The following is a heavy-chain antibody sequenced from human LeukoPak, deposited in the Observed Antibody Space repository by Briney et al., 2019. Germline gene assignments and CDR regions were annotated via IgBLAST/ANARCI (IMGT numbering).Heavy chain of an antibody. V-gene: IGHV1-46*01. J-gene: IGHJ4*02. CDR3: ARDNGDFDY. CDR2: INPSGGSS. D-gene: IGHD4-17*01. CDR1: GYTFTYYY. Sequence: ASVKVSCKASGYTFTYYYMHWVRQAPGQGLEWMGIINPSGGSSTYAQKFQGRLTMTRDTSTSTVYMELSSLRSEDTAFYYCARDNGDFDYWGQGTLVTVSS.